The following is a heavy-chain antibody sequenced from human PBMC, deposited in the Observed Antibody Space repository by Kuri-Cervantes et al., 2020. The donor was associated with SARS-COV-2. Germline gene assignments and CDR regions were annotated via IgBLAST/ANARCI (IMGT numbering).Heavy chain of an antibody. CDR1: GFIFSDYY. V-gene: IGHV3-30*02. CDR3: ANWGGRVVPAATRPFDY. D-gene: IGHD2-2*01. J-gene: IGHJ4*02. Sequence: GGSLRLSCTASGFIFSDYYMTWIRQAPGKGLEWVAFIRYDGSNKYYADSVKGRFTISRDNSKNTLYLQMNSLRAEDTAVYYCANWGGRVVPAATRPFDYWGQGTLVTVSS. CDR2: IRYDGSNK.